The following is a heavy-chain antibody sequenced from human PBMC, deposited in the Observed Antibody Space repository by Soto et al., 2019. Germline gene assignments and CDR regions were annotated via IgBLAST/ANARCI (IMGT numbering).Heavy chain of an antibody. D-gene: IGHD3-3*01. V-gene: IGHV4-30-2*01. CDR1: GGSISSGGYS. J-gene: IGHJ4*02. Sequence: SETLSLTCAVSGGSISSGGYSWSWIRQPPGKGLEWIGYIYHSGSTYYNPSLKSRVTISVDRSKNQFSLKLSSVTAADTAVYYCARGPPFGRWGQEILVTVSS. CDR2: IYHSGST. CDR3: ARGPPFGR.